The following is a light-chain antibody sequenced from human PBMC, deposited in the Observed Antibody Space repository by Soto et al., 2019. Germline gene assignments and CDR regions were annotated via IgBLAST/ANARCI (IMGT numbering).Light chain of an antibody. CDR2: DAS. V-gene: IGKV1-9*01. CDR1: QGISSY. Sequence: DIQLTQSPSFLSASVGDRVTITCRASQGISSYLAWYQQKPGKAPKLLIYDASTLQSGVQSRFSGGGSGTEFTLTIGSLQPEDLATYYCQQLNGYVALTFGGGTKVELK. CDR3: QQLNGYVALT. J-gene: IGKJ4*01.